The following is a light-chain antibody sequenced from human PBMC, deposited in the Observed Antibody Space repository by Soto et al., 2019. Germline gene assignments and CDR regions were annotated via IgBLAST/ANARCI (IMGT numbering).Light chain of an antibody. Sequence: DIQMTQSQSTLSGSVGDRVTITCRASQTISSWLAWYQQKPGKAPKLLIYKASTLKSGVPSRFSGSGSGTEFTLTISILQPDDFASYWCQDSDSYSEGFGQGTKVDI. V-gene: IGKV1-5*03. CDR2: KAS. CDR1: QTISSW. CDR3: QDSDSYSEG. J-gene: IGKJ1*01.